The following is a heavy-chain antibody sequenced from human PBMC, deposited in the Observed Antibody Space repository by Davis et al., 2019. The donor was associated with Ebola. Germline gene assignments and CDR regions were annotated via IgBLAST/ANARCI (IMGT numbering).Heavy chain of an antibody. Sequence: GSLRLSCAASGFTFSSYWMHWVRQPPGKGLEWIGEINHSGSTNYNPSLKSRVTISVDTSKNQFSLKLSSVTAADTAVYYCARVRAYYYYYGMDVWGQGTTVTVSS. CDR2: INHSGST. CDR3: ARVRAYYYYYGMDV. CDR1: GFTFSSYW. V-gene: IGHV4-34*01. D-gene: IGHD4-17*01. J-gene: IGHJ6*02.